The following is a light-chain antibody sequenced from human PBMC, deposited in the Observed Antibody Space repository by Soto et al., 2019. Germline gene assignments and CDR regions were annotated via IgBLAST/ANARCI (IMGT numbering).Light chain of an antibody. J-gene: IGLJ2*01. CDR1: SSNIGAGYD. V-gene: IGLV1-40*01. CDR2: GNS. Sequence: QSVLTQPPSVSGAPGQRVTISCTGSSSNIGAGYDGHWYQQLPGTAPKLLIYGNSNRPSGVPDRFSGSKSGSSASLAITGLHAEDDADYFCQSNDSSLIGMVFGGGTNVTVL. CDR3: QSNDSSLIGMV.